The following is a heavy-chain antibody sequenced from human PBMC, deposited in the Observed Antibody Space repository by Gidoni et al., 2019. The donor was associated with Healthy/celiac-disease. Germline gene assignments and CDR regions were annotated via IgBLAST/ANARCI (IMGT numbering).Heavy chain of an antibody. D-gene: IGHD3-10*01. J-gene: IGHJ6*02. CDR3: ASLEFGELSAYYYYGMDV. Sequence: QVQLVQSGAEVKKPGSSVKVSCKASGGTFSSYTISWVRQAPGQGLEWMGRIIPILGIANYAQKFQGRVTITADKSMSTAYMELSSLRSEDTAVYYCASLEFGELSAYYYYGMDVWGQGTTVTVSS. CDR2: IIPILGIA. V-gene: IGHV1-69*02. CDR1: GGTFSSYT.